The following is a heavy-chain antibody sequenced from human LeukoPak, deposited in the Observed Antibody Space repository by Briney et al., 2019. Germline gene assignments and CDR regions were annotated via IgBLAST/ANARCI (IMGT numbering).Heavy chain of an antibody. J-gene: IGHJ4*02. CDR2: TYHRSKWDH. CDR3: ARMVDSPLHHFDY. D-gene: IGHD2-15*01. V-gene: IGHV6-1*01. CDR1: GDSVSSNSAT. Sequence: SQTVSLTCAISGDSVSSNSATWDWIRQSPSRGLEWLGRTYHRSKWDHDYAVSVKSRITLNPDTSENQFSLQLKSVTHEDTAVYYCARMVDSPLHHFDYWGQGTLVTVSS.